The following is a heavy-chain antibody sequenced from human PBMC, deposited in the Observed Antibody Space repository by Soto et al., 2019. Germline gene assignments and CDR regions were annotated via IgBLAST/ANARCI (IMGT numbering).Heavy chain of an antibody. J-gene: IGHJ5*02. CDR1: GDSISDTRYD. CDR3: ERQVYGDYLGGNWFDP. CDR2: ISHDGHA. Sequence: SETLSLTCSVLGDSISDTRYDWGWIRQSPEKGLEWIGSISHDGHAYYNPSLKSRVTLFADTSRNQFSLKMKSVTVADTALYFCERQVYGDYLGGNWFDPWGQGALVTVSS. D-gene: IGHD4-17*01. V-gene: IGHV4-39*01.